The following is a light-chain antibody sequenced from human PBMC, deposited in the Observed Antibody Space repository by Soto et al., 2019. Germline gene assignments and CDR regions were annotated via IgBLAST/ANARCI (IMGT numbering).Light chain of an antibody. J-gene: IGKJ1*01. V-gene: IGKV3-15*01. CDR1: QTVDSSY. CDR3: QHYNEWPPWT. Sequence: DIVLTQSPGTLSLSPGERATLSCRASQTVDSSYLAWYQQKPGQAPRLLIFGAATRATGTPARFSGSGSGTEFTLTISSLQSEDFAIYYCQHYNEWPPWTFGQGTKVDIK. CDR2: GAA.